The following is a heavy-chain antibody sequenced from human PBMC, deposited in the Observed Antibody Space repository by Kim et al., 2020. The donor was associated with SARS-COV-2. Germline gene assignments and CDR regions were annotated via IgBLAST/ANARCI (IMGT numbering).Heavy chain of an antibody. CDR2: ISSSSSYI. V-gene: IGHV3-21*01. CDR3: ARGYGTNIAAAGPFDY. CDR1: GFTFSSYS. J-gene: IGHJ4*02. Sequence: GGSLRLSCAASGFTFSSYSMNWVRQAPGKGLEWVSSISSSSSYIYYADSVKGRFTISRDNAKNSLYLQMNSLRAEDTAVYYCARGYGTNIAAAGPFDYWGQGTLVTVSS. D-gene: IGHD6-13*01.